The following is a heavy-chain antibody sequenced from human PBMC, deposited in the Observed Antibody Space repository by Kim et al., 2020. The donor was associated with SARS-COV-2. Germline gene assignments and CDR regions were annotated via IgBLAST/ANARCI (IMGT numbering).Heavy chain of an antibody. D-gene: IGHD1-26*01. CDR2: IYDRRTT. J-gene: IGHJ4*02. CDR3: AAGDTPLFDH. Sequence: SETLSLTCAVSGASITNFYCNWIRQPPGKGLEWIGYIYDRRTTSYNPSLKSRVTISGDTSKNQCSLEVNSLTVADTAVYFCAAGDTPLFDHWCQGTPVTV. V-gene: IGHV4-59*12. CDR1: GASITNFY.